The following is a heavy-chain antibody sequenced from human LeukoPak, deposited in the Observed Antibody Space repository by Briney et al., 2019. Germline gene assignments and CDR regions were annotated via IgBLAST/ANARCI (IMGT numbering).Heavy chain of an antibody. CDR1: GSTFSSYS. V-gene: IGHV3-21*01. CDR3: ARDRGVTLTDFDL. D-gene: IGHD3-10*01. J-gene: IGHJ2*01. Sequence: GGSLRLSCAASGSTFSSYSMNWVRQAPGKGLEWVASISSSSSYIYYADSVKGRFTISRDNAKTSLYLQMNSLRAEDTAVYYCARDRGVTLTDFDLWGRGTLVTVSS. CDR2: ISSSSSYI.